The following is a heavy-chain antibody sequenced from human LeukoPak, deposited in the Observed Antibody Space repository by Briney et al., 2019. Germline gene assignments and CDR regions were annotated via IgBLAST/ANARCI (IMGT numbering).Heavy chain of an antibody. D-gene: IGHD5-12*01. Sequence: GGSLRLSCAASGFTFSSYGMHWVRQAPGKGLEWVAFIRYDGSNKYYADSMKGRFTISRDNSKNTLYLQMNSLRAEDTAVYYCAKAQYSGYDSPFDYWGQGTLVTVSS. CDR2: IRYDGSNK. V-gene: IGHV3-30*02. CDR1: GFTFSSYG. CDR3: AKAQYSGYDSPFDY. J-gene: IGHJ4*02.